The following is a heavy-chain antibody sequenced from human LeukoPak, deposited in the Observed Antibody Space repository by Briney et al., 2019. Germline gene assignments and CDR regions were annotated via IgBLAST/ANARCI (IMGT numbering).Heavy chain of an antibody. CDR3: SSGVRLFDY. V-gene: IGHV4-59*01. Sequence: PRQTLSLTCTVSGGSITRFYWSWIRPPPGEGLEWIGYIYYSGSTNYIPSLKSRVTISVDTSKSQFSLKLSSVTAADAAVYYCSSGVRLFDYWVHGTLVTVAS. CDR2: IYYSGST. J-gene: IGHJ4*01. D-gene: IGHD3-16*01. CDR1: GGSITRFY.